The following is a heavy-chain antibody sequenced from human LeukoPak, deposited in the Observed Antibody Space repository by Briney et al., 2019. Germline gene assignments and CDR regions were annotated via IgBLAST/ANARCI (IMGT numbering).Heavy chain of an antibody. CDR2: ISGDSTYI. Sequence: GGSLRLSCAASGFTFASYSMNWVRQAPGKGREWVSSISGDSTYIYNAGSVKGRFTISRDNAQASLYLQMISLRADDTAVYYCARVSGRLERQSDLDYWGQGTLVIVYS. V-gene: IGHV3-21*01. CDR1: GFTFASYS. CDR3: ARVSGRLERQSDLDY. J-gene: IGHJ4*01. D-gene: IGHD1-1*01.